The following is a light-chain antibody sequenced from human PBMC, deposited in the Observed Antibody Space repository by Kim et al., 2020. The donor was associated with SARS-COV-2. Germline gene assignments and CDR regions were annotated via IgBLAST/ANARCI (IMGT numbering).Light chain of an antibody. CDR1: QDIEND. V-gene: IGKV1-17*01. Sequence: ASVGDRDHITCRASQDIENDLGWYQQTPGRAPKLLIYGASNLQSGVPSRFSGSGSETEFTLTINSLQPEDLAIYYCLQHHIYPFTFGQGTRLEIK. CDR2: GAS. J-gene: IGKJ5*01. CDR3: LQHHIYPFT.